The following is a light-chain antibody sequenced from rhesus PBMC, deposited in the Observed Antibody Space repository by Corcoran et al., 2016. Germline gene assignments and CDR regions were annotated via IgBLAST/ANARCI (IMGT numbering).Light chain of an antibody. CDR2: ESS. CDR1: QSISFW. CDR3: LQYHSDPPT. J-gene: IGKJ1*01. Sequence: DIQMTQSPSSLSASVGDTVTITCRASQSISFWLDWFQQKPGKAPKLLIYESSSLPSWVPSRFSGSGSGTDFTLTITSLQPEDFAVYYCLQYHSDPPTFGQGTKVEIK. V-gene: IGKV1-22*01.